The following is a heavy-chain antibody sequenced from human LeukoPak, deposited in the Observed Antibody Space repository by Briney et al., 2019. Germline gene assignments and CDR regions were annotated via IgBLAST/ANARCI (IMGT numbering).Heavy chain of an antibody. V-gene: IGHV3-23*01. J-gene: IGHJ4*02. CDR2: ISGSGGST. CDR1: GFTFSSYA. D-gene: IGHD3-10*01. Sequence: GGSLRLSCAASGFTFSSYAMSWVRQAPGKGLEWVSAISGSGGSTYYADSVKGRFTISRDNSKNTLYLQINSLRAEDTAVYYCAKVWHYYGSGSYYYDYWGQGTLVTVSS. CDR3: AKVWHYYGSGSYYYDY.